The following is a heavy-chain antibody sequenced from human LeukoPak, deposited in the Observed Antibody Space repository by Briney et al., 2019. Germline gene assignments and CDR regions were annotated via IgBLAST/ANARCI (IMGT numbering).Heavy chain of an antibody. CDR3: ACIDYLNAFDI. CDR2: ISNAGINK. V-gene: IGHV3-30-3*01. J-gene: IGHJ3*02. Sequence: GGSLRLSCAASGFTFSHYAMHWVRQAPGKGLEWVAVISNAGINKYYADSVKGRFTISRDNSKNTLYLQMNSLRAVDTAVYFCACIDYLNAFDIWGQGTMVTVSS. CDR1: GFTFSHYA. D-gene: IGHD4-11*01.